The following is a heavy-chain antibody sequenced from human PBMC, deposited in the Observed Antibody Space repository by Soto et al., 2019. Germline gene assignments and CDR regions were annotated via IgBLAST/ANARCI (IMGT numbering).Heavy chain of an antibody. V-gene: IGHV6-1*01. CDR3: AREPYLPKARNDF. Sequence: SQTLSLTCAISGDSVSSYSAAWNWIRQSPSGGLEWLGRTYYRSRFFSDYAESVKSRIIINPDTSKNQFSLQLKSVTPEDTAVYFCAREPYLPKARNDFWGQGTLVTVSS. J-gene: IGHJ4*02. CDR1: GDSVSSYSAA. CDR2: TYYRSRFFS.